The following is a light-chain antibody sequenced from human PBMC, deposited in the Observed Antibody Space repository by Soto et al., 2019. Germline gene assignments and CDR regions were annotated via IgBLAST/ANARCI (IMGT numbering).Light chain of an antibody. CDR3: QQYNNWPSWT. CDR1: QSVSSN. V-gene: IGKV3-15*01. J-gene: IGKJ1*01. Sequence: EIVMTQSPATLSVSPGERATLSCRASQSVSSNLAWYQQKPGQAPMLLIYGASTRATGIPARFSGSGSGTEFTLNISSLQSEEFAVYYCQQYNNWPSWTFGQGTKVEIK. CDR2: GAS.